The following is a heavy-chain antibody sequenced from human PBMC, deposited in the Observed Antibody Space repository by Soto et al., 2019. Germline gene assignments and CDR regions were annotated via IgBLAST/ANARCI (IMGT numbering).Heavy chain of an antibody. J-gene: IGHJ4*01. CDR2: ISGGGGGT. Sequence: GGSLRLSCAASEFTFSSYAMSWVRQAPGKGLEWVSAISGGGGGTYYADSVKGRFTISRDNSKNTLYLQMNSLRAEDTAVYYCAKDVELIPYHYYFDYWSHGTLVTVSS. CDR3: AKDVELIPYHYYFDY. CDR1: EFTFSSYA. D-gene: IGHD3-10*01. V-gene: IGHV3-23*01.